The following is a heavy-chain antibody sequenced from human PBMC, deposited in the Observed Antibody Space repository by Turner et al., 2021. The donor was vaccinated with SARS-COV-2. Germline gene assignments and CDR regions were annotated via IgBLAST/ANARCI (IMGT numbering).Heavy chain of an antibody. CDR1: GFTSSSAV. Sequence: QVQLVESGGRVVQPGRSLRLSCVMSGFTSSSAVIHWVRQAPGQGLEWVAVVSFGGINKYYRDSVKGRFTISRDNSKNTIYVQMNSLRAEDTAVYYCVKARSCDSWGQGILVTVSS. V-gene: IGHV3-33*05. J-gene: IGHJ4*02. D-gene: IGHD3-10*01. CDR3: VKARSCDS. CDR2: VSFGGINK.